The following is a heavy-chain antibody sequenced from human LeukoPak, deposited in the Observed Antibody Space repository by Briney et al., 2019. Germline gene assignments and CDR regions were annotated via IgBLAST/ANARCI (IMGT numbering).Heavy chain of an antibody. V-gene: IGHV1-2*02. J-gene: IGHJ5*02. CDR3: AREDYGILTGYSSNWFDP. Sequence: ASVKVSCKASGYTFTGYYMHWVRQAPGQGLEWMGWINPNSGGTNYAQKFQGRVTMTRDTSISTAYMELSSLRSEDTAVYYCAREDYGILTGYSSNWFDPWGQGTLVTVSS. D-gene: IGHD3-9*01. CDR2: INPNSGGT. CDR1: GYTFTGYY.